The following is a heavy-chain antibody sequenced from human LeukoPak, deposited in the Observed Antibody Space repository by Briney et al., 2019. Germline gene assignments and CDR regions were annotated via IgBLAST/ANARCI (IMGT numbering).Heavy chain of an antibody. D-gene: IGHD2-15*01. CDR2: ISSSGSTI. Sequence: GGSLSLSCAASGFTFSSYEMNWVRQAPGEGLELVSYISSSGSTIYYADSVKGRFTISRDNAKNSLYLQMNSLRAEDTAVYYCARAAYFDYWGQGTMVTVSS. CDR3: ARAAYFDY. J-gene: IGHJ4*02. V-gene: IGHV3-48*03. CDR1: GFTFSSYE.